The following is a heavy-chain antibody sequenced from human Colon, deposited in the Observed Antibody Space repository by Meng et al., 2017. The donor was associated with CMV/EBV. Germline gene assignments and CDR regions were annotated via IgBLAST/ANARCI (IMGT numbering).Heavy chain of an antibody. Sequence: GSLRLSCTVSGAPITSSSYNWGWIRQSPGKGLEWIGSIYYSGSTDYNPSLKSRVTISVDTSKNQFSLRLNSVTAADTAVYYCARQRNWSYAYYLDYWGQGTLVTVSS. V-gene: IGHV4-39*07. J-gene: IGHJ4*02. D-gene: IGHD1-7*01. CDR2: IYYSGST. CDR3: ARQRNWSYAYYLDY. CDR1: GAPITSSSYN.